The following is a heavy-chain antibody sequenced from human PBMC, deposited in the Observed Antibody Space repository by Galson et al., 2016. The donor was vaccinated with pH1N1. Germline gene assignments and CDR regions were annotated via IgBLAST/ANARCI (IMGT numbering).Heavy chain of an antibody. CDR1: GDSVSSNSVA. CDR2: TYYRSEWYH. J-gene: IGHJ5*02. D-gene: IGHD6-13*01. CDR3: ARAPVAAAGDWFGP. V-gene: IGHV6-1*01. Sequence: CAISGDSVSSNSVAWNWIRQSPSRGLEWLGRTYYRSEWYHDYAVSVRSRITINPDTSKNHFSLRLTSVTPEDTAVYYCARAPVAAAGDWFGPWGQGTQVTVSS.